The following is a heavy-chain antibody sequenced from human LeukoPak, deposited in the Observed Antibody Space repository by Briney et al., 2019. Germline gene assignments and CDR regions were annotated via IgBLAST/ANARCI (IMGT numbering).Heavy chain of an antibody. V-gene: IGHV1-2*04. CDR2: INPNSGGT. D-gene: IGHD2-15*01. CDR3: ARDNLGYCSGGSYYSHNWFDP. CDR1: GYTFTGYY. J-gene: IGHJ5*02. Sequence: ASVKVSCKASGYTFTGYYMHWVQQAPGQGLEWMGWINPNSGGTNYAQKFQGWVTMTRDTSISTAYMELSRLRSDDTAVYYCARDNLGYCSGGSYYSHNWFDPWGQGTLVTVSS.